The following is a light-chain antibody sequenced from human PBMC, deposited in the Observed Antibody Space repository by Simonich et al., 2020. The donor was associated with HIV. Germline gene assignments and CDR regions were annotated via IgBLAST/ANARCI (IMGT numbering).Light chain of an antibody. CDR2: GAS. CDR3: QQYNNWPPMT. Sequence: EIVMTQSPATLSVSPGERATLSCRASQSGSSNLAWYQQKPGQAHRLLIYGASTRATGIPARFSGSGSGTEFTLTISSMQSEDFAVYYCQQYNNWPPMTFGGGTKVEIK. V-gene: IGKV3-15*01. J-gene: IGKJ4*01. CDR1: QSGSSN.